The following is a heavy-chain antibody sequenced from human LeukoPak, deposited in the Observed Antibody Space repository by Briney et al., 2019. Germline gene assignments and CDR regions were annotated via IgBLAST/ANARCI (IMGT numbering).Heavy chain of an antibody. J-gene: IGHJ4*02. Sequence: PSETLSLTCTVSGGSISSGSYYWGWIRQPPGKGLEWIGSIYYSGSTYYNPSLKSRVTISIDSSKIQFSLKLSSVTAADTAVYYCARDTPRRGDDYWGQGTLVTVSS. D-gene: IGHD3-16*01. CDR2: IYYSGST. CDR1: GGSISSGSYY. CDR3: ARDTPRRGDDY. V-gene: IGHV4-39*07.